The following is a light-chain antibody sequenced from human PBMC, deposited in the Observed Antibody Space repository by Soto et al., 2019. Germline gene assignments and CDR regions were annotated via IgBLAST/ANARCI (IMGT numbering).Light chain of an antibody. J-gene: IGLJ2*01. CDR2: EGS. Sequence: QSALTQPASVSGSPGQSITISCTGSSSDFGRYNLVSWYQHHPGKAPKLMIYEGSKRPSGVSNRFSGSKSGSTASLTISGLQAEDEADYYCCSYAGTTTFVVFGGGTKLTVL. V-gene: IGLV2-23*01. CDR3: CSYAGTTTFVV. CDR1: SSDFGRYNL.